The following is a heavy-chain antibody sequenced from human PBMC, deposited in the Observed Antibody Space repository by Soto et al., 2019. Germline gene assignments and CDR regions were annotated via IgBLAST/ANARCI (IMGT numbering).Heavy chain of an antibody. CDR1: GFSLSTSGVG. D-gene: IGHD6-19*01. V-gene: IGHV2-5*02. CDR2: IYWDDDK. Sequence: QITLKESGPTLVKPTQTLTLTCTFSGFSLSTSGVGVGWIRQPPGKALEWLALIYWDDDKRYSPSLKSRLTNTKDTSKNQVVLTRTNMDPVDTATYYCAHRPLAVAGTEWFDPWGQGNLVTVSS. J-gene: IGHJ5*02. CDR3: AHRPLAVAGTEWFDP.